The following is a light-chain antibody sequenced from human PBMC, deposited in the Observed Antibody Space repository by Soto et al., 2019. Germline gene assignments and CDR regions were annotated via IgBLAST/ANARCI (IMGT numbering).Light chain of an antibody. V-gene: IGKV3-20*01. Sequence: EIVLTQSPGTLSLSPGERATLSCRASQSVSSSYLAWYQQKPGQAPRLLIYGASSRATGIPDRFSGSGSGTDFTLTISRLGPEDCAVYYCQQYGSSFGQGTKVEIK. CDR2: GAS. J-gene: IGKJ1*01. CDR3: QQYGSS. CDR1: QSVSSSY.